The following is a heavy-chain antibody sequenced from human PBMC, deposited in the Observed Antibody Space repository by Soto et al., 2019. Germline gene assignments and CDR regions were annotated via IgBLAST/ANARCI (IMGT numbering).Heavy chain of an antibody. Sequence: EVQLLESGGGLVQAGGSLRLSCAASGFTFNTYSMNWVRQAPGKGLEWVSSISSKSSFIYYGDSVRGRFTISRDNAKNTLFLQMTSLRAEDTAVYYCARESGDYVWFDCWGQGTLVTVSS. CDR2: ISSKSSFI. CDR1: GFTFNTYS. D-gene: IGHD4-17*01. CDR3: ARESGDYVWFDC. V-gene: IGHV3-21*01. J-gene: IGHJ4*02.